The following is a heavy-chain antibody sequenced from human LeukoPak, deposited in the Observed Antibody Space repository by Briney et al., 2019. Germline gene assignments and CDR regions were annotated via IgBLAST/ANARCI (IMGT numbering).Heavy chain of an antibody. CDR1: RFTVSRNS. Sequence: PGGSLRLSCAASRFTVSRNSMSWIRQAPGKGLEWVSLIKYDGRTYYADSVKGRFSISQDNSKNTLYLQMNSLRAEDTAVYYCARDYFTLYGASSGGGQGTLVTVSA. V-gene: IGHV3-66*01. CDR2: IKYDGRT. D-gene: IGHD3-10*01. CDR3: ARDYFTLYGASSG. J-gene: IGHJ4*02.